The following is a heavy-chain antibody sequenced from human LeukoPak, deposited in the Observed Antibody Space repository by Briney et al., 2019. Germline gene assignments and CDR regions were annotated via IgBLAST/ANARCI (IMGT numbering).Heavy chain of an antibody. CDR2: IYYSGST. D-gene: IGHD4-17*01. CDR1: GGSISSGGYY. V-gene: IGHV4-31*03. Sequence: PSQPLSLTCTVSGGSISSGGYYWSWIRQHPGKGLEWIGYIYYSGSTYYNPSLKSRVTISVDTSKNQFSLKLSSVTAADTAVYYCARDYGDYPAFDIWGQGTMVTVSS. J-gene: IGHJ3*02. CDR3: ARDYGDYPAFDI.